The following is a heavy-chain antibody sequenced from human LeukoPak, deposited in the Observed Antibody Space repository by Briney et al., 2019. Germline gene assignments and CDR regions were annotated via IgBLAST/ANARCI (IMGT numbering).Heavy chain of an antibody. CDR2: INHSGST. J-gene: IGHJ3*02. Sequence: SETLSLTCAVYGGSFSGYYWSWIRQPPGKGLEWIGEINHSGSTNYNPSLKSRVTISVDTSKNQFSLKLSSVTAADTAVYYCARSPYVLDAFDIWGQGTMVTVSS. CDR1: GGSFSGYY. CDR3: ARSPYVLDAFDI. V-gene: IGHV4-34*01. D-gene: IGHD3-16*01.